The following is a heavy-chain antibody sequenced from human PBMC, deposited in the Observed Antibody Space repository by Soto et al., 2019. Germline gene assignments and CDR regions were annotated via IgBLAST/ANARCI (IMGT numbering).Heavy chain of an antibody. D-gene: IGHD2-8*01. V-gene: IGHV3-23*01. CDR2: ISGSGGST. CDR1: GFTFSSYA. J-gene: IGHJ4*02. CDR3: AKGDFPRMVYAIDEAY. Sequence: GGSLRLSCAASGFTFSSYAMSWVRQAPGKGLEWVSAISGSGGSTYYADSVKGRFTISRDNSKNTLYLQMNSLRAEDTAVYYCAKGDFPRMVYAIDEAYWGQGTLVTVSS.